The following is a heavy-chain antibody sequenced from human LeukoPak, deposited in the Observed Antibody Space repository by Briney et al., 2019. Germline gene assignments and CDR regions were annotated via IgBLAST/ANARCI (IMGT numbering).Heavy chain of an antibody. CDR2: IIPILGIA. CDR1: GGTFSSCA. CDR3: AGSYSSGWSFYYYYGMDV. Sequence: GASVKVSCKASGGTFSSCAISWVRQAPGQGLEWMGRIIPILGIANYAQKFQGRVTITADKSTSTAYMELSSLRSEDTAVYYCAGSYSSGWSFYYYYGMDVWGQGTTVTVSS. D-gene: IGHD6-19*01. J-gene: IGHJ6*02. V-gene: IGHV1-69*04.